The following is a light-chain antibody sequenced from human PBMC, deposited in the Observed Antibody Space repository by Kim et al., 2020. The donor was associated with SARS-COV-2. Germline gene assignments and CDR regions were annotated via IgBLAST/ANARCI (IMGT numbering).Light chain of an antibody. J-gene: IGLJ1*01. V-gene: IGLV2-11*01. CDR2: DVN. CDR3: CSYAGSYTYV. CDR1: SSDVGGFNY. Sequence: GQSVTISCTGTSSDVGGFNYVSWYKHYPGKAPKVMIYDVNKRPSGVPDRFSGSKSGNTASLTISGLQAEDEAEYYCCSYAGSYTYVFGTGTKVTV.